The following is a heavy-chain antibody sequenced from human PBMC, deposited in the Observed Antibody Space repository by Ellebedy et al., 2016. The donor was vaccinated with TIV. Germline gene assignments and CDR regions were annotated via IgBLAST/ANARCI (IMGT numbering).Heavy chain of an antibody. D-gene: IGHD5-12*01. CDR1: GFTFSSYW. Sequence: GESLKISCAASGFTFSSYWMSWVRQAPGKGLEWVANIKQDGSEKYYVDSVKGRFTISRDNAKNSLYLQMNSLRAEDTAVYYCAKDQEKYSGYRYYFDYWGQGTLVTVSS. CDR2: IKQDGSEK. CDR3: AKDQEKYSGYRYYFDY. V-gene: IGHV3-7*03. J-gene: IGHJ4*02.